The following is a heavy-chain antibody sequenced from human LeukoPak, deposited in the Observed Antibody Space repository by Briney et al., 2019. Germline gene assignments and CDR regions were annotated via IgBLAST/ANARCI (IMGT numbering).Heavy chain of an antibody. CDR2: ITSGSNTI. V-gene: IGHV3-48*02. CDR1: GFIFSSYS. J-gene: IGHJ4*02. CDR3: TRDPHALDY. Sequence: GGSLRLSCAASGFIFSSYSMNWVRQAPGKGLEWVSYITSGSNTIHYADSVKGRFTISRDNAKNSLYLQMNSLRDEDTALHYCTRDPHALDYWGQGTLVTVSS.